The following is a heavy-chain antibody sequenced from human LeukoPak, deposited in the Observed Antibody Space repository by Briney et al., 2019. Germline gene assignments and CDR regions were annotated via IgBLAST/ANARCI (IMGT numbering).Heavy chain of an antibody. CDR1: GGSISSGSYY. V-gene: IGHV4-61*02. CDR3: ARDRTNYYMDV. J-gene: IGHJ6*03. CDR2: IYTSGST. Sequence: PSETLSLTCTVSGGSISSGSYYLSWIRQPAGKGLEWIGRIYTSGSTNYNPSLKSRVTISVDTSKNQFSLKLSSVTAADTAVYYCARDRTNYYMDVWGKGTTVTVSS.